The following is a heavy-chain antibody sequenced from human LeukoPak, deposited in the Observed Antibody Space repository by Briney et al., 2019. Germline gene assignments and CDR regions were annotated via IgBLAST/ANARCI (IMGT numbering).Heavy chain of an antibody. CDR2: INPNSGGT. Sequence: ASVKVSCKASGYTFTSYYMHWVRQAPGQGLEWMGWINPNSGGTNHAQKFQGRVTMTRDTSISTAHMELSRLRSDDTAVYYCARDSRPIFEWQQLGGDYWGQGTLVTVSS. CDR3: ARDSRPIFEWQQLGGDY. V-gene: IGHV1-2*02. CDR1: GYTFTSYY. D-gene: IGHD6-13*01. J-gene: IGHJ4*02.